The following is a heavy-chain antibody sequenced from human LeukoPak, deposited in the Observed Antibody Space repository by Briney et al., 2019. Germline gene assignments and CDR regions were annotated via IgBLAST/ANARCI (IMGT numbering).Heavy chain of an antibody. J-gene: IGHJ5*02. D-gene: IGHD3-22*01. V-gene: IGHV3-23*01. CDR2: ISGSGGST. CDR3: AKAPSHYYDSSGYLFDP. CDR1: GFTFSSYG. Sequence: PGGSLRLSCAASGFTFSSYGMSWVRQAPGKGLEWVSAISGSGGSTYYADSVKGRFTISRDNSKNTLYLQMNSLRAEDTAVYYCAKAPSHYYDSSGYLFDPWGQGTLVTVSS.